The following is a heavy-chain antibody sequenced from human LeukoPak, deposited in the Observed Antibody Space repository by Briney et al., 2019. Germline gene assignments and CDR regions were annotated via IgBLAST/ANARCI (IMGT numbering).Heavy chain of an antibody. CDR2: IYYSGST. V-gene: IGHV4-30-4*01. CDR1: GGSISSGDYY. D-gene: IGHD2-2*01. J-gene: IGHJ6*02. Sequence: SQTLSLTCTVSGGSISSGDYYWSWIRHPPGKGLEWIGYIYYSGSTYYNPSLKSRVTISVDTSKNQFSLKLSSVTAADTAVYYCARDRLGYCSSTSCRYYYYGMDVWGQGTTVTVSS. CDR3: ARDRLGYCSSTSCRYYYYGMDV.